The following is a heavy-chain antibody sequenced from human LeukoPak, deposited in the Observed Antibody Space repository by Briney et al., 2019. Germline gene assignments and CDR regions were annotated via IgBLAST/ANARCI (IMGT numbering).Heavy chain of an antibody. D-gene: IGHD5-12*01. CDR3: ARDYGATSPDSSWFDP. J-gene: IGHJ5*02. V-gene: IGHV4-30-4*01. CDR2: IYYSGST. Sequence: PSQTLSLTCTVSGGSISSGDYYWSWIRQPPGKGLEWIGYIYYSGSTYYNPSLKSRVTISVDTSKNQFSLKLSSVTAADTAVYYCARDYGATSPDSSWFDPWGQGTLVTVSS. CDR1: GGSISSGDYY.